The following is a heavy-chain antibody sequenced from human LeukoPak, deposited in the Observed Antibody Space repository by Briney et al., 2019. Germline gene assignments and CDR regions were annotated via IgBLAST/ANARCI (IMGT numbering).Heavy chain of an antibody. CDR2: ISYDGKKQ. CDR1: GFTFSNYG. V-gene: IGHV3-30*04. D-gene: IGHD3-10*01. Sequence: GGSLRLSCAVSGFTFSNYGMHWVRQAPGKGLEWVAGISYDGKKQYYGDSVKGRSTISRDNSKDTLDVQMNSLRPEDTAVYYCARAVPVGSSYWFDPWGQGAQVSVPS. CDR3: ARAVPVGSSYWFDP. J-gene: IGHJ5*02.